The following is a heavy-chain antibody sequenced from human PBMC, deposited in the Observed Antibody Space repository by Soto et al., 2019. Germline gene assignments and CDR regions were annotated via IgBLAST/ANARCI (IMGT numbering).Heavy chain of an antibody. CDR1: GGSISSSSYY. D-gene: IGHD6-19*01. J-gene: IGHJ4*02. CDR2: IYYSGST. V-gene: IGHV4-39*01. CDR3: ARHSILEESSGWYVPFDY. Sequence: QLQLQESGPGLVKPSETLSLTCTVSGGSISSSSYYWGWIRQPPGKGLEWIGSIYYSGSTYYNPSLKSRVTISVDTSKNQFSLKVKTVTAADTAVYYCARHSILEESSGWYVPFDYWGQGTLVTVSS.